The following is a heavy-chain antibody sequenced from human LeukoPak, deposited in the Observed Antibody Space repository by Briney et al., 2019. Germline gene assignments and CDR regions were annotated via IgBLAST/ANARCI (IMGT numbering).Heavy chain of an antibody. CDR3: QTGTCYYDSRGSYYFNY. Sequence: SVKVSCKASGYTFTGYYMHLVRQAPGQGLDWMGRINPNSGGTNYAQKFQGRVTMTRDTSISTAYMELSRLRSDDPAVLYCQTGTCYYDSRGSYYFNYWGQGPLVTVSS. V-gene: IGHV1-2*06. CDR2: INPNSGGT. CDR1: GYTFTGYY. D-gene: IGHD3-22*01. J-gene: IGHJ4*02.